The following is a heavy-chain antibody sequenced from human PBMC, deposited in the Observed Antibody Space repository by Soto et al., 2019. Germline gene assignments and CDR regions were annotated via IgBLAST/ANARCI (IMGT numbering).Heavy chain of an antibody. J-gene: IGHJ6*03. CDR2: INPSGGST. CDR1: GYTFTSYY. D-gene: IGHD2-2*01. CDR3: ARDGLSVPAAMPFYYYYMDV. Sequence: ASVKVSCKASGYTFTSYYMHWVRQAPGQGLEWMGIINPSGGSTSYAQKFQGRVTMTRDTSTSTVYMELSSLRSEDTAVYYCARDGLSVPAAMPFYYYYMDVWGKGTTVTVSS. V-gene: IGHV1-46*03.